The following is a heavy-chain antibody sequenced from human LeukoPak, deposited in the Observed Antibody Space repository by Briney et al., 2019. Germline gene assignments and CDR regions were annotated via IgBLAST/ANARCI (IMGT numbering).Heavy chain of an antibody. CDR3: ARVRSEYSRWAIYYYYYMDV. CDR1: GGSISSYY. J-gene: IGHJ6*03. CDR2: IYYSGST. Sequence: KPSETLSLTCTVSGGSISSYYWSWIRQPPGKGLEWIGYIYYSGSTNYNPSLKSRVTISVDTSKNQFSLKLSSVTAADTAVYYCARVRSEYSRWAIYYYYYMDVWGKGTTVTVSS. V-gene: IGHV4-59*01. D-gene: IGHD4-11*01.